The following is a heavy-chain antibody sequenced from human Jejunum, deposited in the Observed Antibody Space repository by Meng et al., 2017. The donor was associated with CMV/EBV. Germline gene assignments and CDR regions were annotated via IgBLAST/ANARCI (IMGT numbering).Heavy chain of an antibody. J-gene: IGHJ6*02. CDR1: GFTFSSYS. V-gene: IGHV3-74*01. D-gene: IGHD3-3*01. Sequence: GFTFSSYSMNWVRQAPGKGLVWVSRISPDGSSTRYADSVKGRFTISRDNVNNMMYLRMSSLRDEDTAVYFCARDKRILDTYYVMDVWGHGTTVTVSS. CDR3: ARDKRILDTYYVMDV. CDR2: ISPDGSST.